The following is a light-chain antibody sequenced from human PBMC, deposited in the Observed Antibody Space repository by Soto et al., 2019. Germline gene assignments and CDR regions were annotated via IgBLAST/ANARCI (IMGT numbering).Light chain of an antibody. CDR3: QSYDSSLSGWRV. V-gene: IGLV1-40*01. CDR2: GNT. CDR1: SSNIGAGYD. J-gene: IGLJ3*02. Sequence: QSVLTQPPSVSGAPGQRVTISCTGSSSNIGAGYDVHWYQQVPGTAPKLLIYGNTNRPSGVPDRFSGSKSGTSASLAITGLQAEDEADCYCQSYDSSLSGWRVFGGGTKLTVL.